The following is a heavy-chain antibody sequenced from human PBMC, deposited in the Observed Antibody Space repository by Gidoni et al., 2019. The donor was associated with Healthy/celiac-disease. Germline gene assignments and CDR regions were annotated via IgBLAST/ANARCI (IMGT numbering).Heavy chain of an antibody. CDR2: IIPILGIA. Sequence: QVQLVQSGAEVKKPGSSVKVSCKASGGTFSSYTISWVLQAPGQGPEWMGRIIPILGIANYAQKFQGRVTITADKSTSTAYMELSSLRSEDTAVYYCARDGPSGSDDAFDIWGQGTMVTVSS. V-gene: IGHV1-69*08. CDR3: ARDGPSGSDDAFDI. CDR1: GGTFSSYT. D-gene: IGHD1-26*01. J-gene: IGHJ3*02.